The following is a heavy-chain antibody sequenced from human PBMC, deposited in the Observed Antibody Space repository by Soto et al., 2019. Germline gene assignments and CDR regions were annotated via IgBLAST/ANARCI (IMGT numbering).Heavy chain of an antibody. CDR2: IMPIFGTP. D-gene: IGHD3-10*01. V-gene: IGHV1-69*01. Sequence: QVQLVQSGAEVKKPGSSVKVSCKASGGTFDSYVISWLRQAPGQGLEWMGGIMPIFGTPNYAQKFRGRVTISEDESMSTAYLELSSLTSDDTAVYYCARVHSSGIFYFVDPWGQGTLVTVSS. J-gene: IGHJ5*02. CDR1: GGTFDSYV. CDR3: ARVHSSGIFYFVDP.